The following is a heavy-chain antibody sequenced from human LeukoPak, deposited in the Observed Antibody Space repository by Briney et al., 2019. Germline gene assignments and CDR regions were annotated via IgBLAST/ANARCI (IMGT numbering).Heavy chain of an antibody. V-gene: IGHV4-34*01. CDR2: INHSGST. J-gene: IGHJ4*02. CDR1: GGSFSGYY. Sequence: SETLSLTCAVYGGSFSGYYWSWIRQPPGKGLEWIGEINHSGSTNYNPSLKSRVTISVDTSKNQFSLKLSSVTAADTAVYYCARDRYCSSTSCPGGFDYWGQGTLVTVSS. CDR3: ARDRYCSSTSCPGGFDY. D-gene: IGHD2-2*01.